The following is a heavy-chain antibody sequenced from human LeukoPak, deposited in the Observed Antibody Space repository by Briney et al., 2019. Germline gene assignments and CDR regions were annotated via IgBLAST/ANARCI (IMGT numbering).Heavy chain of an antibody. Sequence: PGGSLRLSCAASGFTFSDYYMSWIRQAPGKGLEWVSYISSSGSTIYYADSVKGRFTISRDNAKNSLYLQMNSLRAEDTAVYYCARDEYNWNVDAFDIWGQGTMVTVSS. D-gene: IGHD1-20*01. CDR3: ARDEYNWNVDAFDI. V-gene: IGHV3-11*04. CDR1: GFTFSDYY. J-gene: IGHJ3*02. CDR2: ISSSGSTI.